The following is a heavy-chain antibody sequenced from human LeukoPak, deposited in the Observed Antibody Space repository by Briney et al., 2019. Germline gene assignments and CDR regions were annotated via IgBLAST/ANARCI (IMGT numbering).Heavy chain of an antibody. CDR3: AIYLGHYSGGICYPTIDY. D-gene: IGHD2-15*01. V-gene: IGHV3-21*01. CDR1: GVTFSGYS. J-gene: IGHJ4*02. Sequence: GGSLRLSCAASGVTFSGYSMNWLRQAPGKGLEWVSSISSSSSYIYYADSVKGRFTISRDNAKNSLYLQMNSLRAEDTAVYYCAIYLGHYSGGICYPTIDYWGQGTLVTVSS. CDR2: ISSSSSYI.